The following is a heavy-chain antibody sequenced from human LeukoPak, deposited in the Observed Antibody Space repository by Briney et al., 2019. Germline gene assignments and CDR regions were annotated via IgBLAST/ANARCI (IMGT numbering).Heavy chain of an antibody. V-gene: IGHV3-23*01. Sequence: GGSLRLSCAASGFTFSRYVMSWVRQAPGKGLEWVSATSGSGGSTYYADSVRGRFTISRDNSRNTAFLQMNSLGPEDTAVYYCSKDVRGSSWSLDSWGQGALVTVSS. J-gene: IGHJ4*02. D-gene: IGHD6-13*01. CDR3: SKDVRGSSWSLDS. CDR1: GFTFSRYV. CDR2: TSGSGGST.